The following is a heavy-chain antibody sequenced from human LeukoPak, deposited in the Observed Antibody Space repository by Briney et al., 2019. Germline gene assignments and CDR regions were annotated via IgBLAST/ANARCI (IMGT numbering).Heavy chain of an antibody. J-gene: IGHJ4*02. CDR1: GFTFSRYW. V-gene: IGHV3-7*01. D-gene: IGHD2-8*02. CDR2: INEDGSGK. CDR3: ARDHSGGLDY. Sequence: GSLRLSCAASGFTFSRYWMTWVRQAPGKGLEWVASINEDGSGKHYVDSVKGRFTISRDNAQKSVYLQMNSLGAEDTAVYYCARDHSGGLDYWGQGTLVTVSS.